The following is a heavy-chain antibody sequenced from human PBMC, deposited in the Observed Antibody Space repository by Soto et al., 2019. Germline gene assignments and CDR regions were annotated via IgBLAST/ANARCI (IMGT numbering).Heavy chain of an antibody. Sequence: SETLSLTCTVSGGSISSGGYYWSWIRQHPGKGLEWIGYIYYSGSTYYNPSPKSRVTISVDTSKNQFSLKLSSVTAADTAVYYCARASHYYVSSGYPLYYVDYWGPGRLVTVSS. CDR3: ARASHYYVSSGYPLYYVDY. J-gene: IGHJ4*02. D-gene: IGHD3-22*01. CDR2: IYYSGST. V-gene: IGHV4-31*02. CDR1: GGSISSGGYY.